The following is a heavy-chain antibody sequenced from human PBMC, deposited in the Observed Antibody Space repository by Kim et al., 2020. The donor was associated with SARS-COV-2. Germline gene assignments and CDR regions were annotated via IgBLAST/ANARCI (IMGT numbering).Heavy chain of an antibody. D-gene: IGHD6-19*01. CDR3: ARSLSRWQWPNSYYYGMDV. Sequence: ASVKVSCKASGYTFTSYAMHWVRQAPGQRLEWMGWINAGNGNTKYSQKFQGRVTITRDTSASTAYMELSSLRSEDTAVYYCARSLSRWQWPNSYYYGMDVWGQGTTVTVSS. V-gene: IGHV1-3*01. J-gene: IGHJ6*02. CDR2: INAGNGNT. CDR1: GYTFTSYA.